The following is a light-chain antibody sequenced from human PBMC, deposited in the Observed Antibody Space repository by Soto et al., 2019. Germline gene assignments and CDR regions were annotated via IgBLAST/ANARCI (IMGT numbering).Light chain of an antibody. Sequence: QAVLTQPASVSGSPGQSITISCTGTSGDVDSHYVAWYQQHPNKAPKVLIYEGNNRPSGVSDRFSGSKSGNTASLTISGLQAEDEADYYCSSHTPNITLFGGGTQLTVL. V-gene: IGLV2-14*03. CDR2: EGN. CDR3: SSHTPNITL. CDR1: SGDVDSHY. J-gene: IGLJ2*01.